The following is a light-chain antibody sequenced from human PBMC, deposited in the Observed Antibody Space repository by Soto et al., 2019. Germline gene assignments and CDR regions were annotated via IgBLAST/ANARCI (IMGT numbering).Light chain of an antibody. J-gene: IGLJ1*01. CDR1: SSDVGVYNY. CDR2: DVS. V-gene: IGLV2-11*01. Sequence: QSALTQPRSVSRSPGQSVTISCTGTSSDVGVYNYVSWYQQYPGKAPKIMIYDVSKRPSGVPDRFSGSKSDNTASLTISGLQAEDEADYYCCSYAGSYTFVFGIGTRVAVL. CDR3: CSYAGSYTFV.